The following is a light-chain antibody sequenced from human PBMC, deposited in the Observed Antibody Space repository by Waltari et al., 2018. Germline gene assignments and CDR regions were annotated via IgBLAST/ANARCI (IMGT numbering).Light chain of an antibody. CDR3: AAWDDSLNGFYV. V-gene: IGLV1-44*01. CDR1: SSNIGSNT. CDR2: TKD. Sequence: QSVLTQPPSASGTPGQRVTISCSGSSSNIGSNTVNWYQHLPGMAPKLLTYTKDQRPSEAPDRFSGSKSGTSASLAISGLQSEDEAAYYCAAWDDSLNGFYVFGTGTKVTVL. J-gene: IGLJ1*01.